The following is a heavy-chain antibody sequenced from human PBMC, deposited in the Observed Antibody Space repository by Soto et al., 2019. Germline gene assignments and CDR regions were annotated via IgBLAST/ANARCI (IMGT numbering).Heavy chain of an antibody. D-gene: IGHD3-22*01. CDR2: IYYSGST. J-gene: IGHJ4*02. CDR1: GGSISSYY. V-gene: IGHV4-59*01. CDR3: ASSYYYDSSGYYDFDY. Sequence: SETLSLTCTVSGGSISSYYWSWLRQPPGKGLEWIGYIYYSGSTNYNPSLKSRVTISVDTSKNQFSLKLSSVTAADTAVYYCASSYYYDSSGYYDFDYWGQGTLVTVSS.